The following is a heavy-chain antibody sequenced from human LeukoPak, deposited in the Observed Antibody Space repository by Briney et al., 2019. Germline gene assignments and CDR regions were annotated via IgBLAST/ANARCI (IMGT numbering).Heavy chain of an antibody. J-gene: IGHJ4*02. CDR1: GGSFSGYY. V-gene: IGHV4-34*01. CDR3: ARISDSGSYY. D-gene: IGHD1-26*01. CDR2: INHSGST. Sequence: PSETLSHTCAVYGGSFSGYYWSWIRQPPGKGPEWIGEINHSGSTNYNPSLKSRVTISVDTSKNQFSLKLSSVTAADTAVYYCARISDSGSYYWGQGTLVTVSS.